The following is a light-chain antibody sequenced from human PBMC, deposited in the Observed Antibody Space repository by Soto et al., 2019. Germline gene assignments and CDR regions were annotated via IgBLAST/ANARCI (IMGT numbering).Light chain of an antibody. CDR2: GAS. CDR1: QNGNSN. Sequence: EIVMTQSPATLSVSPGERATLSCRASQNGNSNLAWYQQKPGQAPRLHIYGASTRATGIPARFSGSGSGTEFTLTISSLQSEDFAIYYCQQYNNWPWTFGQGTKVEIK. CDR3: QQYNNWPWT. V-gene: IGKV3-15*01. J-gene: IGKJ1*01.